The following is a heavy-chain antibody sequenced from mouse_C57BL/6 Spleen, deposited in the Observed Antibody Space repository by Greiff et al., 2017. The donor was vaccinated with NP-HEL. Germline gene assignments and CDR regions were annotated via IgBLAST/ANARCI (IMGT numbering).Heavy chain of an antibody. CDR2: INPNNGGI. V-gene: IGHV1-18*01. CDR3: ARGDLLWPHYFDY. J-gene: IGHJ2*01. Sequence: VHVKQSGPELVKPGASVKIPCKASGYTFTDYNMDWVKQRHGKRLEWLVDINPNNGGINYNQKFKGKATLTVVKSYSTADMELRSLTSEDTAVYYCARGDLLWPHYFDYWGQGTTLTVSS. CDR1: GYTFTDYN. D-gene: IGHD2-1*01.